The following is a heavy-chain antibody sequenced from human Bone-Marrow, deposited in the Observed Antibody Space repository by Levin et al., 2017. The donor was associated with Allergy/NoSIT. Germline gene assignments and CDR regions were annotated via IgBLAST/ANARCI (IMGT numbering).Heavy chain of an antibody. CDR2: ISGSTTYT. Sequence: GGSLRLSCVASGFTFSDYYMSWIRQAPGKGLEWISFISGSTTYTNLADSVKGRFTISRDNANNSVFLHLNSLRTEDTAVYYCARARHVTLGGTMWFDPWGQGTVVTVSS. V-gene: IGHV3-11*05. D-gene: IGHD6-19*01. CDR3: ARARHVTLGGTMWFDP. CDR1: GFTFSDYY. J-gene: IGHJ5*02.